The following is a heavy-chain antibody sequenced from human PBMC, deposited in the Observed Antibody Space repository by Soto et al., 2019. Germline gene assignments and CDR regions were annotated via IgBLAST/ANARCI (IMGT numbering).Heavy chain of an antibody. CDR2: SYHSGSF. CDR1: GASVSSGVYS. J-gene: IGHJ4*02. CDR3: PRENGYCSGGTCHDNMSSVTTRYFDY. V-gene: IGHV4-30-2*01. D-gene: IGHD2-15*01. Sequence: SETLSLTCVVSGASVSSGVYSWTWIRQPPGKGLEWIGYSYHSGSFLYSPSLKSRLTISRDRSENQFSLRLTFVTAADTAVYFCPRENGYCSGGTCHDNMSSVTTRYFDYSGQGILVTVSS.